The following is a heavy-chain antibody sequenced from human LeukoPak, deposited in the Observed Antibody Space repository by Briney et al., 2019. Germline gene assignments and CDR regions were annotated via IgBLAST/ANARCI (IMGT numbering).Heavy chain of an antibody. CDR3: ARSPNSSGWYLDY. CDR1: GFTFSSYG. Sequence: PGGSLRLSCAASGFTFSSYGMHWVSQAPGKGLEWVAVIWYDGSNKYYADSVKGRFTISRDNSKNTLYLQMNSLRAEDTAVYYCARSPNSSGWYLDYWGQGTLVTVSS. V-gene: IGHV3-33*01. CDR2: IWYDGSNK. D-gene: IGHD6-19*01. J-gene: IGHJ4*02.